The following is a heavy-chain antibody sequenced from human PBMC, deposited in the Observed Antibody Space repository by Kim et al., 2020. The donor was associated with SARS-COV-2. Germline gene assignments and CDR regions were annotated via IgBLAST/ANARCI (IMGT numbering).Heavy chain of an antibody. Sequence: SETLSLTCTVSGGSISSSSYYWGWIRQPPGKGLEWIGSIYYSGSTYYNPSLKSRVTISVDTSKNQFSLKLSSVTAADTAVYYCARRHLSYYYDTVLGAFDIWGQGTMVTVSS. J-gene: IGHJ3*02. D-gene: IGHD3-22*01. CDR2: IYYSGST. CDR3: ARRHLSYYYDTVLGAFDI. V-gene: IGHV4-39*01. CDR1: GGSISSSSYY.